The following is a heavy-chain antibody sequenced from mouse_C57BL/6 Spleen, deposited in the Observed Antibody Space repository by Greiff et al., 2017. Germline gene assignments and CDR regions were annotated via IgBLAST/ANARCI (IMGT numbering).Heavy chain of an antibody. CDR1: GYTFTSYT. Sequence: QVQLKQSGAELARPGASVKMSCKASGYTFTSYTMHWVKQRPGQGLEWIGYINPSSGYTKYNQKFKDKATLTADKSSSTAYMQLSSLTSEDSAVYYCTREDSSGYFYAMDYWGQGTSVTVSS. J-gene: IGHJ4*01. D-gene: IGHD3-2*02. CDR2: INPSSGYT. V-gene: IGHV1-4*01. CDR3: TREDSSGYFYAMDY.